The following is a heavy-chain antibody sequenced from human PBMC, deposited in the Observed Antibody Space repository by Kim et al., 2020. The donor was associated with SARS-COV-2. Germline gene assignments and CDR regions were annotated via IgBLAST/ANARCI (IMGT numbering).Heavy chain of an antibody. Sequence: SETLSLTCVVSSGSISDYSWNWIRQPAGKGLEWIGRIYISESTDYNPALKSRVTMLIDTSKKQFSLKLSSVSAADTAVYYCARTGPRSNWSFDSWGQGTL. CDR3: ARTGPRSNWSFDS. CDR1: SGSISDYS. J-gene: IGHJ4*02. V-gene: IGHV4-4*07. D-gene: IGHD6-13*01. CDR2: IYISEST.